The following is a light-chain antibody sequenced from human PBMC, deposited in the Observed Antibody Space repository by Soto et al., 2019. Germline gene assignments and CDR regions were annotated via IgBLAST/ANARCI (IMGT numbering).Light chain of an antibody. CDR2: GTS. V-gene: IGKV3-20*01. J-gene: IGKJ2*01. CDR3: QQYSGSRT. CDR1: QSVSSSY. Sequence: EIVLTRSPGTLSLSPGERATLSCRASQSVSSSYLAWYQQKPGQAPRLLIYGTSSRATGIPDRFSGSGSGTDFTLTISRLEPEDFAVYYCQQYSGSRTFGQGTKLEIK.